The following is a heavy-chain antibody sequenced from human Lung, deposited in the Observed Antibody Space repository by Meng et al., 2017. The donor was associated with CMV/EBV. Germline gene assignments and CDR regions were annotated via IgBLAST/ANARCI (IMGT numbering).Heavy chain of an antibody. J-gene: IGHJ4*02. V-gene: IGHV1-2*04. Sequence: VQLGRVGAEGKQPGASVKVSCKASGYTFNVYYMYWVRQAPGQGLEWMGWINPNSGGTNYAQKFQGWATMTRDTSISTAYMELSRLRSDDTAVYYCARDWEGSWAVFDYWGQGTLVTVSS. CDR3: ARDWEGSWAVFDY. CDR2: INPNSGGT. D-gene: IGHD6-13*01. CDR1: GYTFNVYY.